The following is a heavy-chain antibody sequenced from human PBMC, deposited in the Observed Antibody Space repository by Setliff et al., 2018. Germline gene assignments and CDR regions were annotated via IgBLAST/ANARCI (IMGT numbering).Heavy chain of an antibody. Sequence: GGSLRLSCAASGFTFNSYPLHWVRQTPGKGLEWVATIKFDDRPTYYADSVKGRFTISRDNSRNTLYLQMNSLGPEDTAVYYCARESGAHYFYYYYMDVWGKGTTVTVSS. D-gene: IGHD2-15*01. CDR1: GFTFNSYP. CDR2: IKFDDRPT. J-gene: IGHJ6*03. CDR3: ARESGAHYFYYYYMDV. V-gene: IGHV3-30*01.